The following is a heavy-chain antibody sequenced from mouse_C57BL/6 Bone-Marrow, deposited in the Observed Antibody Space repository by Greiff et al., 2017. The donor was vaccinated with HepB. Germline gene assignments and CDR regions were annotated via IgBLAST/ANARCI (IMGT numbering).Heavy chain of an antibody. V-gene: IGHV8-8*01. CDR2: IWWDDDK. CDR1: GFSLSTFGMG. J-gene: IGHJ2*01. D-gene: IGHD1-1*01. Sequence: QVTLKVSGPGILQPSQTLSLTCSFSGFSLSTFGMGVGWIRQPSGKGLEWLAHIWWDDDKYYNPALKSRLTISKDTSKNQVFLKIANVDTADTATYYCARGDYYGSSYPPLFDYWGQGTTLTVSS. CDR3: ARGDYYGSSYPPLFDY.